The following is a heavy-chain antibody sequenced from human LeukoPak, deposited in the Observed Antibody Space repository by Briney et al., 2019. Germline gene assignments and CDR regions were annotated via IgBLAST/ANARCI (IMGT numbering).Heavy chain of an antibody. J-gene: IGHJ4*02. V-gene: IGHV4-61*02. CDR1: GGSISSGSYY. CDR2: IYTSGST. Sequence: PSETLSLTCTVSGGSISSGSYYWRWLRQPAGKGLEWIGRIYTSGSTNYNPSLNSRVTISVDTSKNQFSLKLSPVTAADTAVYYCAREIGRGTGTFDYWGQGTLVTVSS. D-gene: IGHD3-10*01. CDR3: AREIGRGTGTFDY.